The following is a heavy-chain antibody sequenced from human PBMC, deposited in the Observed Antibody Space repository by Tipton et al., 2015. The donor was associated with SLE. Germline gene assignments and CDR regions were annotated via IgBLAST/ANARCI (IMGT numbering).Heavy chain of an antibody. V-gene: IGHV4-59*12. Sequence: TLSLTCTVSGGSISSYYWSWIRQPPGKGLEWIGYIYYSGSTNYNPSLKSRVTISVDTSKNQFSLKLSSVTAADTAVYYCARDQWVAVAGFHYGMDVWGQGTTVTVSS. CDR2: IYYSGST. CDR3: ARDQWVAVAGFHYGMDV. J-gene: IGHJ6*02. D-gene: IGHD6-19*01. CDR1: GGSISSYY.